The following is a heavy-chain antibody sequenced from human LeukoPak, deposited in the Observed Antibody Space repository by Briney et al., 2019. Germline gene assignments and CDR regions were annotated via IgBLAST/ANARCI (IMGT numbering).Heavy chain of an antibody. CDR2: ISGSGGST. V-gene: IGHV3-23*01. CDR3: AKDFLGSSNVFDY. Sequence: QTGGSLRLSCAASGFTFSSYAMSWVRQAPGKGLEWVSGISGSGGSTYYADSVKGRFTISRDNSKNTLYLQMNSLRAEDTAVYYCAKDFLGSSNVFDYWGQGTLVTVSS. CDR1: GFTFSSYA. J-gene: IGHJ4*02. D-gene: IGHD6-6*01.